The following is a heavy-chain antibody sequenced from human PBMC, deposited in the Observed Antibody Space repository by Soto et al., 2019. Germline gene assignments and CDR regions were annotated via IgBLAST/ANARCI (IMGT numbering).Heavy chain of an antibody. CDR3: ARGGHVVVVTAALDY. J-gene: IGHJ4*02. CDR1: GATFTDYY. CDR2: VNPSGGHT. Sequence: QVQLMQSGAEVKKPGASVKVSCKASGATFTDYYIHWVRQAHGQGLEWMGTVNPSGGHTTYAQHSLGRVTMTRDRSTSTLSMELTSLTSDDTAIYDCARGGHVVVVTAALDYWGQGTLVTVSS. D-gene: IGHD2-21*02. V-gene: IGHV1-46*04.